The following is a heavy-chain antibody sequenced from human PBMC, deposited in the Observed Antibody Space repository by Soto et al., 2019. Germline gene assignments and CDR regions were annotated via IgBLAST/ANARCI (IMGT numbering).Heavy chain of an antibody. CDR2: IWYDGVTK. Sequence: GGSLRLSCAASGFTFSDYGVHWVRQAPGKGLECVAVIWYDGVTKYYADSVKGRFTISRDNSKSTVYLELNNLSAEDTAVYHCAKNQGVELVPLATVDWFDPWGQGSVVTVSS. D-gene: IGHD1-26*01. V-gene: IGHV3-33*06. CDR1: GFTFSDYG. CDR3: AKNQGVELVPLATVDWFDP. J-gene: IGHJ5*02.